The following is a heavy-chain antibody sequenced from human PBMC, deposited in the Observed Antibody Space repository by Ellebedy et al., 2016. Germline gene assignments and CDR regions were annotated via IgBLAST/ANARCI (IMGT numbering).Heavy chain of an antibody. V-gene: IGHV3-30*03. CDR1: GLTFSSYG. CDR3: ARDFDTAMGLDF. CDR2: LSYDGSEK. J-gene: IGHJ4*02. Sequence: GESLKISCAASGLTFSSYGMHWVRQAPGKGLEWVAILSYDGSEKYYADSVKGRFTISRDNSENTLYLQMNSLRAEDTALYYCARDFDTAMGLDFWGQGTLVTVSS. D-gene: IGHD5-18*01.